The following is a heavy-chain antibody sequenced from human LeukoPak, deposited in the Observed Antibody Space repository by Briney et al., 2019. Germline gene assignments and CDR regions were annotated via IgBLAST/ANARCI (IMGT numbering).Heavy chain of an antibody. CDR3: TTYGSGRKFDY. CDR2: IESKTDGGTT. CDR1: GFSFSDAW. J-gene: IGHJ4*02. V-gene: IGHV3-15*04. Sequence: GGSLRLSCAASGFSFSDAWMSWVRQIPGKGLEWVGRIESKTDGGTTDYAAPVKDRFTISRDDSTNTLYLQMNSLKSEDTAVYYCTTYGSGRKFDYWGQGILVTVSS. D-gene: IGHD3-10*01.